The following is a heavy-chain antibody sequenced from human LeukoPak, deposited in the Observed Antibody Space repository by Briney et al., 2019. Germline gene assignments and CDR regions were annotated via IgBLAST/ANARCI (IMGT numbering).Heavy chain of an antibody. Sequence: SVKVSCKASGGTFSSYAISWVRQAPGQGLEWMGGIIPIFGTANYAQKFQGRVTITTDESTSTAYMELSSLRSEDTAVYYCARGNGDYGDYYYYYMDVWGKGTTVTVSS. CDR3: ARGNGDYGDYYYYYMDV. J-gene: IGHJ6*03. CDR2: IIPIFGTA. D-gene: IGHD4-17*01. V-gene: IGHV1-69*05. CDR1: GGTFSSYA.